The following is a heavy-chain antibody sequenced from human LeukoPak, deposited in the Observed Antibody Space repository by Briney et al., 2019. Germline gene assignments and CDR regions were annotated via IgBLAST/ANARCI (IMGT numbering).Heavy chain of an antibody. D-gene: IGHD1-7*01. Sequence: PGGSLRLSCAASGFTFSNAWMSWIRQPPGKGLEWIGEINHSGSTNYNPSLKSRVTISVDTSKNQFSLKLSSVTAADTAVYYCARGERTTLYYFDYWGQGTLVTVSS. CDR3: ARGERTTLYYFDY. CDR2: INHSGST. V-gene: IGHV4-34*01. CDR1: GFTFSNAW. J-gene: IGHJ4*02.